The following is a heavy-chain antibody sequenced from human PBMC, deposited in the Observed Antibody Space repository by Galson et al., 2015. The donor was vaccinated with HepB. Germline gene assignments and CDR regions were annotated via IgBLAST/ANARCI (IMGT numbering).Heavy chain of an antibody. CDR3: AKDMEAYCGGDCYSADAFDI. V-gene: IGHV3-43*01. Sequence: SLRHPCPASGFTFDDYTMHRVRQAPGKGLEWVSLISWDGGSTYYADSVKGRFTISRDNSKNSLYLQMNSLRTEDTALYYCAKDMEAYCGGDCYSADAFDIWGQGTMVTVSS. D-gene: IGHD2-21*02. J-gene: IGHJ3*02. CDR1: GFTFDDYT. CDR2: ISWDGGST.